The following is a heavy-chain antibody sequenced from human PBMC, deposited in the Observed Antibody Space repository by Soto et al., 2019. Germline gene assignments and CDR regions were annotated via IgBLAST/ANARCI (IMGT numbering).Heavy chain of an antibody. V-gene: IGHV3-64D*06. J-gene: IGHJ6*02. Sequence: GWSLRLSCSASVFTFISYAMHWVRQAPGKGLEYVSAISSNGGSTYYADSVKGRFTISRDNSKNTLYLQMSSLRAEDTAVYYCVKGPTDYYGSGSYFPPYYYYGMDVWGQGTTVTVSS. CDR3: VKGPTDYYGSGSYFPPYYYYGMDV. CDR2: ISSNGGST. D-gene: IGHD3-10*01. CDR1: VFTFISYA.